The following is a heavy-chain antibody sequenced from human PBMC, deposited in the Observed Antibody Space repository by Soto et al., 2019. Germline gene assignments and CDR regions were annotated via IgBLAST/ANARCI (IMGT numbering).Heavy chain of an antibody. D-gene: IGHD2-21*02. CDR2: ITVYSGAT. V-gene: IGHV1-18*04. J-gene: IGHJ3*01. CDR1: GYTFTNYG. CDR3: ARPQRGDDVKNALDL. Sequence: ASVKVSCKASGYTFTNYGLSWVRQAPGQGLEWMGWITVYSGATDHVQKFRGRVSMTTDTSTNTAYMELASLRSDDTAVYYCARPQRGDDVKNALDLSGPRTMVTVSS.